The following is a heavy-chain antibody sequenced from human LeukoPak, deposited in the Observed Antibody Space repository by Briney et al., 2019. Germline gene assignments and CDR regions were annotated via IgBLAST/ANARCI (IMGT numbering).Heavy chain of an antibody. V-gene: IGHV3-30*04. D-gene: IGHD3-16*01. CDR3: ARGGGLDV. J-gene: IGHJ6*02. CDR2: ISSDGGAK. CDR1: GFIFSSYA. Sequence: GGSLRLSCAASGFIFSSYAIHWIRQAPGKGLEWVAVISSDGGAKYYADSVKGRFTISRDNAKNSLYLQMSNLRAEDTAVYFCARGGGLDVWGQGATVTVSS.